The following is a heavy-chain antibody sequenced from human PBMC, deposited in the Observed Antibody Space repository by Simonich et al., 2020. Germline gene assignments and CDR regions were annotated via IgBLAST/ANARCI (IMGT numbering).Heavy chain of an antibody. J-gene: IGHJ5*02. V-gene: IGHV1-8*03. CDR3: ARARYCSSTSCYNWFDP. D-gene: IGHD2-2*01. Sequence: QVQLVQSGAEVKKPGASVKVSCKASGYTFTSYDINWVRQATGQGREWMGRMNPNSGKTGYAQKFQGRVTITRNTSISTAYMELSSLRSEDTAVYYCARARYCSSTSCYNWFDPWGQGTLVTVSS. CDR2: MNPNSGKT. CDR1: GYTFTSYD.